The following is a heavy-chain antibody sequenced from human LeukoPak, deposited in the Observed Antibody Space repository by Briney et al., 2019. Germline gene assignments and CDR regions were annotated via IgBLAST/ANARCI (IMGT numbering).Heavy chain of an antibody. J-gene: IGHJ3*02. CDR2: INHSGST. CDR3: AIGSKRYSYGGHYAFDI. CDR1: AGSFSGYY. D-gene: IGHD5-18*01. V-gene: IGHV4-34*01. Sequence: SETLSLTCAVYAGSFSGYYWSWIRQPPGKGLEWIGEINHSGSTNYNPSLKSRVTISVDTSKNQFSLKLSSVTAADTAVYYCAIGSKRYSYGGHYAFDIWGQGTMVTVSS.